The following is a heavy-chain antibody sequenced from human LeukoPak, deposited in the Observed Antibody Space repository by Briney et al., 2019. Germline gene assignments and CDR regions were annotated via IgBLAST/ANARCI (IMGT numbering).Heavy chain of an antibody. CDR1: GFTSSSYA. J-gene: IGHJ5*02. CDR2: FSGSGGNT. V-gene: IGHV3-23*01. D-gene: IGHD1/OR15-1a*01. CDR3: AAGGGNTFDP. Sequence: GGSLRLSCAASGFTSSSYAMSWVRPVPGEGLEWVSAFSGSGGNTYYADSVKGRFTISRDNSKNTLYLQMNSLRADDTAVYYCAAGGGNTFDPWGQGTLVTVSS.